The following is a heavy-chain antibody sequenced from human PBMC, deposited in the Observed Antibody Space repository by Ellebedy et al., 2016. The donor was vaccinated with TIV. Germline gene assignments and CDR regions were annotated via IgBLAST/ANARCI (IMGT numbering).Heavy chain of an antibody. CDR2: ISSSSSTI. CDR3: ARDRGGYTYGNFDY. CDR1: GFTFSSYS. Sequence: GESLKISXAASGFTFSSYSMNWVRKAPGKGLEWVSYISSSSSTIYYADSVKGRFTISRDNAKNSLYLQMNSLRDEDTAVYYCARDRGGYTYGNFDYWGQGTLVTVSS. J-gene: IGHJ4*02. D-gene: IGHD5-18*01. V-gene: IGHV3-48*02.